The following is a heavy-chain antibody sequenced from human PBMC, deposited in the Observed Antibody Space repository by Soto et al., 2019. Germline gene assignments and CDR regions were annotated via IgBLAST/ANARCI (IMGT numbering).Heavy chain of an antibody. Sequence: TSETLSLTCTVSGASISNSFWNWIRQPAGKGLEWIGRIHSSGSTNYNPSLKSRVTMSVDTSKHQFSLKVSSVTAADTAVYYCARGSRHFDWLPDYWGQGTQVTVSS. CDR1: GASISNSF. CDR3: ARGSRHFDWLPDY. V-gene: IGHV4-4*07. D-gene: IGHD3-9*01. CDR2: IHSSGST. J-gene: IGHJ4*02.